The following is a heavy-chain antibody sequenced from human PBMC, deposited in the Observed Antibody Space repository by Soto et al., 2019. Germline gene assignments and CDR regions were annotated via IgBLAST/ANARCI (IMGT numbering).Heavy chain of an antibody. V-gene: IGHV4-34*01. CDR2: INHSGST. D-gene: IGHD1-7*01. CDR3: AREVRAGTTGGSRIDI. Sequence: QVQLQQWGAGLLKPSETLSLTCAVYGGSFSGYYWSWIRQPPGKGLEWIGEINHSGSTNYNPSLKRRVTISVYTSKNQFALKLSSVTAADTAVYYCAREVRAGTTGGSRIDIWGQGTMVTVSS. CDR1: GGSFSGYY. J-gene: IGHJ3*02.